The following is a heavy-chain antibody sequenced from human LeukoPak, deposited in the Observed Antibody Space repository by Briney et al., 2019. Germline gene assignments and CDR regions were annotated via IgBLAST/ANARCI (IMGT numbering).Heavy chain of an antibody. CDR2: IYTSGST. Sequence: SQTLSLTCTVSGASISSGSSYSSWIRQPAGKGLEWIGRIYTSGSTNYNPSLKSRVTISVDTSKNQFSLKLSSVTAADTAVYYCARDSCSGGSCYSSWFDPWGQGTLVTVSS. D-gene: IGHD2-15*01. V-gene: IGHV4-61*02. CDR3: ARDSCSGGSCYSSWFDP. CDR1: GASISSGSSY. J-gene: IGHJ5*02.